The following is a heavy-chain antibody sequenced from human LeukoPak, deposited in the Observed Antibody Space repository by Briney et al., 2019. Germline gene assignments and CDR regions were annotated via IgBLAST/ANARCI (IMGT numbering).Heavy chain of an antibody. V-gene: IGHV5-51*01. CDR1: RYSFTNYW. CDR3: AKRPGRHAPWVS. D-gene: IGHD1-1*01. J-gene: IGHJ5*02. CDR2: IYPGDSNT. Sequence: GESLKISCKDSRYSFTNYWIGWVRQLPGKGLEWMGIIYPGDSNTTYSPSFQGQVTISADKSISTAYLQWSSLKASDTAIYYCAKRPGRHAPWVSWGQGTLVTVSS.